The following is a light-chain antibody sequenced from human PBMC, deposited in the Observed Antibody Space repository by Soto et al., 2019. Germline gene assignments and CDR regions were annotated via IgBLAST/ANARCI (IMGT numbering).Light chain of an antibody. CDR3: QQYDDLPIT. CDR2: DVS. J-gene: IGKJ5*01. V-gene: IGKV1-33*01. Sequence: DIQMTQSPSSLSTSVGDRVTITCQARQDISDNLNWYQQKQGKAPKVLISDVSNLETGVSSRFSGSGSGTDFTFTISSLQAEDVATYYCQQYDDLPITFGQGTRLEIK. CDR1: QDISDN.